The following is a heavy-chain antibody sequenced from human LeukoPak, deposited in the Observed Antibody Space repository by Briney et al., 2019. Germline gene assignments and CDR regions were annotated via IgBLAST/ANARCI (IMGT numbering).Heavy chain of an antibody. CDR1: GFTFSSYS. CDR3: AKSNYGSGSYS. Sequence: GSLRLSCAASGFTFSSYSMNWVRQAPGKGLEWVSSISSSSSYIYYADSVKGRFTISRDNSKNTLYLQMNSLRAEDTAVYYCAKSNYGSGSYSWGQGTMVTVSS. D-gene: IGHD3-10*01. J-gene: IGHJ3*01. V-gene: IGHV3-21*01. CDR2: ISSSSSYI.